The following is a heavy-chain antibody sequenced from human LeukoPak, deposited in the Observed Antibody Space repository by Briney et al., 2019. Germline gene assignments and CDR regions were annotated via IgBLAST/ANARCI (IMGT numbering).Heavy chain of an antibody. J-gene: IGHJ4*02. CDR3: ARGVYYGRKYYFDY. D-gene: IGHD3-10*01. Sequence: GGSLRLSCAASGFTFDDYGMSWVRQAPGKGLEWVSGINWNGGSTGYADSVKGRFTISRDNAKNSLYLQMNSLRAEDTAVYYCARGVYYGRKYYFDYWGQGTLVTVSS. CDR1: GFTFDDYG. V-gene: IGHV3-20*04. CDR2: INWNGGST.